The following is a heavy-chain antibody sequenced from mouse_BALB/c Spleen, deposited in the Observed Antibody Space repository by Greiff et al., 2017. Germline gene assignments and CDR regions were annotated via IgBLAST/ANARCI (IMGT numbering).Heavy chain of an antibody. CDR1: GYSITSDYA. Sequence: EVQLQESGPGLVKPSQSLSLTCTVTGYSITSDYAWNWIRQFPGNKLEWMGYISYSGSTSYNPSLKSRISITRDTSKNQFFLQLNSVTTEDTATYYCARSGLGREGWFAYWGQGTLVTVSA. J-gene: IGHJ3*01. CDR2: ISYSGST. D-gene: IGHD4-1*01. CDR3: ARSGLGREGWFAY. V-gene: IGHV3-2*02.